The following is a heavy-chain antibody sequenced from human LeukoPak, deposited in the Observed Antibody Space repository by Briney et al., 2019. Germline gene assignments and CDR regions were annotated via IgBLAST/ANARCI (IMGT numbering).Heavy chain of an antibody. CDR1: GFTFSSYA. Sequence: PGGSLRLSCAASGFTFSSYAMHWVRQAPGKGLEWVAVISYDGSNKYYADSVKGRFTISRDNSKNTLYLQMNSLRAEDTAVYYCARRHYDSSGFDYWGQGTLVTVSS. J-gene: IGHJ4*02. D-gene: IGHD3-22*01. V-gene: IGHV3-30*04. CDR3: ARRHYDSSGFDY. CDR2: ISYDGSNK.